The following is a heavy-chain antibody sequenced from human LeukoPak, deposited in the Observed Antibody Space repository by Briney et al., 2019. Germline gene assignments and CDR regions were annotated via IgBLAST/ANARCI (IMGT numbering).Heavy chain of an antibody. CDR1: GFTFSSYA. D-gene: IGHD3-10*01. V-gene: IGHV3-30*04. CDR3: ARDARGFTMVRGTLDY. CDR2: ISYDGSNK. J-gene: IGHJ4*02. Sequence: GGSLRLSCAASGFTFSSYAMHWVRQAPGKGLEWVAVISYDGSNKYYADSVKGRFPISRDNSKNTLYLQMNSLRAEDTAVYYCARDARGFTMVRGTLDYWGQGTLVTVSS.